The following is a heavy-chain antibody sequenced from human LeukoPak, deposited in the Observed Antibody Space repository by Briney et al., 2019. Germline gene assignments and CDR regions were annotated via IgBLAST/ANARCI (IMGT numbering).Heavy chain of an antibody. J-gene: IGHJ3*02. V-gene: IGHV3-30-3*01. D-gene: IGHD6-19*01. Sequence: GRSLRLSCAASGFTFSSYAMHWVRQAPGEGLEWVAVISYDGSNKYYADSVKGRFTISRDNSKNTLYLQMNSLRAEDTAVYYCARSRGYRSGRPFDIWGQGTMVTVSS. CDR2: ISYDGSNK. CDR3: ARSRGYRSGRPFDI. CDR1: GFTFSSYA.